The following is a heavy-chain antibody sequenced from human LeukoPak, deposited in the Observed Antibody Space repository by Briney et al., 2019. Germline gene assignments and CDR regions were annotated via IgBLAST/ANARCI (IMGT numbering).Heavy chain of an antibody. CDR2: ISGSGDST. Sequence: PGGSLRLSCAASGYTFSTYGMHWVRQAPGKGLEWVSAISGSGDSTYYSDSVKARFTSSRDNSRNTLYLQIHSLRAEDTAIYYCASSIVRGGYGDYDYWGQGTQVTVSS. J-gene: IGHJ4*02. V-gene: IGHV3-23*01. D-gene: IGHD3-10*01. CDR1: GYTFSTYG. CDR3: ASSIVRGGYGDYDY.